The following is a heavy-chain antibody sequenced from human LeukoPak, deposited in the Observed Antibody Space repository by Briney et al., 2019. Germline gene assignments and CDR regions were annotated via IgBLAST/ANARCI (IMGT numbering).Heavy chain of an antibody. V-gene: IGHV1-69*06. CDR2: IIPIFGTA. CDR1: GGTFISYA. J-gene: IGHJ4*02. CDR3: ARSPLYCSSTSCYESPLYYFDY. D-gene: IGHD2-2*01. Sequence: SVKVTCKASGGTFISYAISWVRQAPAQGLEWMGGIIPIFGTANYAQKFQGRVTITADKSTSTAYMELSSLRSEDTAVYYCARSPLYCSSTSCYESPLYYFDYWGQGTLVTVSS.